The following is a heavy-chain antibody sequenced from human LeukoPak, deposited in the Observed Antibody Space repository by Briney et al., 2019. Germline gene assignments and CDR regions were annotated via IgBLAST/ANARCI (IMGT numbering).Heavy chain of an antibody. V-gene: IGHV1-2*06. CDR1: GYTFTSYG. CDR3: ARVGYYESSGYYEY. D-gene: IGHD3-22*01. J-gene: IGHJ4*02. Sequence: GASVKVSCKASGYTFTSYGISRVRQAPGQGLEWMGRINPNSGGTNYAQKFQGRVTMTRDTSISTVYMELSRLRSDDTAVYYSARVGYYESSGYYEYWGQGTLVTVSS. CDR2: INPNSGGT.